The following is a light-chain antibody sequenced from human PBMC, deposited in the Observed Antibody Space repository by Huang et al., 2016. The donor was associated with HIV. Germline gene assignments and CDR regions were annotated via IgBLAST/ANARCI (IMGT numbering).Light chain of an antibody. V-gene: IGKV3-20*01. CDR1: QRVSTDY. CDR2: GAT. J-gene: IGKJ4*01. Sequence: ETVLTQYPGILSLSPGERATLSCRARQRVSTDYLAWYQQKPGQAPRLLIHGATVRATGIPDRFSGSGSGTDFTLTINRLEPEDFALYYCQQYGNSPLTFGGGTEVEIK. CDR3: QQYGNSPLT.